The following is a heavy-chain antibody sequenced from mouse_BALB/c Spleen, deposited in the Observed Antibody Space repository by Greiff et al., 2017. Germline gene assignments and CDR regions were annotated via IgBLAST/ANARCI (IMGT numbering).Heavy chain of an antibody. J-gene: IGHJ1*01. CDR1: GYTFTSYW. D-gene: IGHD1-1*01. CDR3: ARDPSYYYGSNWYFDV. V-gene: IGHV1-87*01. CDR2: IYPGDGDT. Sequence: QVQLKQSGAELARPGASVKLSCKASGYTFTSYWMQWVKQRPGQGLEWIGAIYPGDGDTRYTQKFKGKATLTADKSSSTAYMQLSSLASEDSAVYYCARDPSYYYGSNWYFDVWGAGTTVTVSS.